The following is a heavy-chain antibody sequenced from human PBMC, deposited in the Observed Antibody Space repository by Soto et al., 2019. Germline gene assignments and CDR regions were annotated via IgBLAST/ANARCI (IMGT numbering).Heavy chain of an antibody. J-gene: IGHJ6*02. CDR3: ARLPSKGVYYYYGMDV. Sequence: GESLKISCKGSGYSFTSYWISWVRQMPGKGLEWMGRIDPSDSYTNYSPSFQGHVTISADKSISTAYLQWSSLKASDTAMYYCARLPSKGVYYYYGMDVWGQGTTVTVS. CDR1: GYSFTSYW. V-gene: IGHV5-10-1*01. CDR2: IDPSDSYT.